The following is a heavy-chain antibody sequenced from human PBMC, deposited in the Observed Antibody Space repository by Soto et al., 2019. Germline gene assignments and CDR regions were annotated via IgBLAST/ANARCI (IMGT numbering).Heavy chain of an antibody. D-gene: IGHD6-13*01. CDR1: GYNFNNYW. V-gene: IGHV5-51*01. CDR3: ARTSAAGKYYYGMDV. Sequence: PGESLKISCKGSGYNFNNYWIGWVRQMPGKGLEWMGIIYLVNSDTKYSPSFQGQVTISADKSISTAYLQWSSLKASDTAMYYCARTSAAGKYYYGMDVWGQGTTVTVSS. J-gene: IGHJ6*02. CDR2: IYLVNSDT.